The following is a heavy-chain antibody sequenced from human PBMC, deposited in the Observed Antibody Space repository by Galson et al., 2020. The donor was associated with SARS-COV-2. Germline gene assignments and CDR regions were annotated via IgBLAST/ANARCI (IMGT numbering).Heavy chain of an antibody. CDR1: GYTFTSSA. V-gene: IGHV7-4-1*02. CDR3: ARDCSVGPPFYYYYYMDV. Sequence: ASVKVSCKASGYTFTSSAMNWVRQAPGQGIEWMGWINTNTGNPTYAQGFTGRFVFSLDTSVSTAYLQISSLKGEDTAVYYCARDCSVGPPFYYYYYMDVWGKVTTVTVSS. D-gene: IGHD3-10*02. J-gene: IGHJ6*03. CDR2: INTNTGNP.